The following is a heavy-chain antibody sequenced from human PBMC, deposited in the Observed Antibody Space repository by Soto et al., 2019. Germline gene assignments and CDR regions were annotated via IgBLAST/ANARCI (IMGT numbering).Heavy chain of an antibody. V-gene: IGHV4-30-2*01. Sequence: SETLCLTCAVSGGSISSGCYSWSWIRQPPGKGLEWIGYIYHSGSTYYNPSLKSRVTISVDRSKNQFSLNLSSVTAADTAVYYCARGMTTVTTYDYWGQGTLVTVSS. CDR1: GGSISSGCYS. CDR3: ARGMTTVTTYDY. D-gene: IGHD4-4*01. CDR2: IYHSGST. J-gene: IGHJ4*02.